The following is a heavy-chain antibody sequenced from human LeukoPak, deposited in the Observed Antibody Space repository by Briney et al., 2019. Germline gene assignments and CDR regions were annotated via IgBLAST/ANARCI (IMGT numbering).Heavy chain of an antibody. J-gene: IGHJ1*01. CDR3: ASSSTVTSASAEYFQH. CDR1: GGSISSGGYS. CDR2: VYHSGST. V-gene: IGHV4-30-2*01. D-gene: IGHD4-17*01. Sequence: SQTLSLTCAVSGGSISSGGYSWSWLRQPPGKGLEWIGYVYHSGSTYYNPSLKSRVTISVDRSMNQFSLKLSSVTAADTAVYYCASSSTVTSASAEYFQHWGQGTLVTVSS.